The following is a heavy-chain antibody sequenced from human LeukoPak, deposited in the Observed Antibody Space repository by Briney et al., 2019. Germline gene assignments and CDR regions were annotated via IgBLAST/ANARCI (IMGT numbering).Heavy chain of an antibody. CDR2: INGDGSGT. J-gene: IGHJ4*02. Sequence: PGGSLRLSCTASGFTFTSHWMHWVRQVPGKGLVWDSRINGDGSGTNHADSVKGRFTISRDNAKNTLYLQMNSLRVEDTAVYCARDRVYGSGSSDYWGQGTLVTVSS. CDR1: GFTFTSHW. D-gene: IGHD3-10*01. CDR3: ARDRVYGSGSSDY. V-gene: IGHV3-74*01.